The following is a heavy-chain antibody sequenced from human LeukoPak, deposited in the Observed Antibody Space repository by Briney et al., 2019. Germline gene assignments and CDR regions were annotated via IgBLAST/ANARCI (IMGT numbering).Heavy chain of an antibody. Sequence: LQTLSLTCIVSGGSFSSGDFDWDWIRRPPGKGLEWIGRIFNSVTTHYNPSLNTRVTVSADTPRNQFSLRLSSVTAADTAVYYCARRRKHTDQIDYWGQGTLVTVSS. CDR3: ARRRKHTDQIDY. CDR2: IFNSVTT. V-gene: IGHV4-39*01. D-gene: IGHD1-14*01. J-gene: IGHJ4*02. CDR1: GGSFSSGDFD.